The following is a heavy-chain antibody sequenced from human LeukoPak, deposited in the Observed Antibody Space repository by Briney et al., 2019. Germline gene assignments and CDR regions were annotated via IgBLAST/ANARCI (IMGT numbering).Heavy chain of an antibody. J-gene: IGHJ3*02. Sequence: PGGSLRLSCAASGFTFSSYAMSWVRQAPGQGLEWMGWISAYNGNTNYAQKLQGRVTMTTDTSTSTAYMELRSLRSDDTAVYYCARWWELDAFDIWGQGTMVTVSS. CDR2: ISAYNGNT. D-gene: IGHD1-26*01. CDR1: GFTFSSYA. V-gene: IGHV1-18*01. CDR3: ARWWELDAFDI.